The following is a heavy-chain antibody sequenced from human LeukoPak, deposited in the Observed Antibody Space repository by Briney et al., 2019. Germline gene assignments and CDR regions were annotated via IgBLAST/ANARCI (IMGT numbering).Heavy chain of an antibody. CDR1: GFTFSSYW. J-gene: IGHJ4*02. CDR2: IKQDGSEK. V-gene: IGHV3-7*01. Sequence: GGSLRLSCAASGFTFSSYWMHWVRQAPGKGLEWVANIKQDGSEKYYVDSVKGRFTISRDNAKNSLYLQMNSLRAEDTAVYYCARGWSEVEDYFDYWGQGTLVTVSS. CDR3: ARGWSEVEDYFDY. D-gene: IGHD2-15*01.